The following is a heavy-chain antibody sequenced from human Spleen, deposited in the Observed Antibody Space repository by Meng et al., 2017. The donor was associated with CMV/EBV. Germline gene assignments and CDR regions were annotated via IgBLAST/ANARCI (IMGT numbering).Heavy chain of an antibody. V-gene: IGHV3-11*01. J-gene: IGHJ6*02. CDR3: ARSNYYSDFWSGYSYYYGMDV. D-gene: IGHD3-3*01. CDR1: GFTFNDYY. Sequence: GESLKISCAASGFTFNDYYMSWIRPAPGKWLEWVSYISSSGSTIYYADSVNGRFTIFRDNAKNSLYLQMNSLRAEDTTVYYCARSNYYSDFWSGYSYYYGMDVWGQGTTVTVSS. CDR2: ISSSGSTI.